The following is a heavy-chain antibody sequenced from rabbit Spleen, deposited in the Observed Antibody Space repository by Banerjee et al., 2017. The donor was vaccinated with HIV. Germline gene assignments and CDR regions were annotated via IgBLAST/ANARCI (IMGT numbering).Heavy chain of an antibody. V-gene: IGHV1S40*01. CDR1: GFSFSSNDY. CDR3: ARGSAAMTMVITGYYLNL. Sequence: QSLEESGGDLVKPGASLTLTCTASGFSFSSNDYMCWVRQAPGKGLEWIGCIYTGNGKTYYASWAKGRFTISKSSSTTVTLQMTSLTTADTATYFCARGSAAMTMVITGYYLNLWGPGTLVTVS. D-gene: IGHD2-1*01. CDR2: IYTGNGKT. J-gene: IGHJ4*01.